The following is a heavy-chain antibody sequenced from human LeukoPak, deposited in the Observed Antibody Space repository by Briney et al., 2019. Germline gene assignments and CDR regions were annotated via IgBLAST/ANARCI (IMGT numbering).Heavy chain of an antibody. CDR1: GFTFSDYY. Sequence: PGGSLRLSCAASGFTFSDYYMNWIRQAPGKGLELVSYISSSGSAIYYADSVEGRFTISRDNAKNSLYLQMNGLRAEDTAVYYCAREDNYDSRAFDYWGQGTLVTVSS. J-gene: IGHJ4*02. CDR2: ISSSGSAI. V-gene: IGHV3-11*01. CDR3: AREDNYDSRAFDY. D-gene: IGHD3-22*01.